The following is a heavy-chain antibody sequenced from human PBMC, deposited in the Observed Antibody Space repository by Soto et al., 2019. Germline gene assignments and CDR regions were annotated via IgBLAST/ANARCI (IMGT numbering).Heavy chain of an antibody. CDR2: ISYDGSNK. Sequence: GGSLRLSWAASGFTFSSYAMHWVRQAPGKGLEWVAVISYDGSNKYYADSVKGRFTISRDNSKNTLYLQMNSLRAEDTAVYYCARGSFDWFGYYFDYWGQGTLVTVSS. CDR1: GFTFSSYA. V-gene: IGHV3-30-3*01. CDR3: ARGSFDWFGYYFDY. J-gene: IGHJ4*02. D-gene: IGHD3-9*01.